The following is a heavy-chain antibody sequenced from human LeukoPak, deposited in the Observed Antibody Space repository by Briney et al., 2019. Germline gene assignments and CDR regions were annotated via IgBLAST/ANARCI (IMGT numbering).Heavy chain of an antibody. V-gene: IGHV3-74*01. J-gene: IGHJ4*02. CDR3: ARASIHCSGGSCYQHILGYLDY. Sequence: GGSLRLSCAASGFTFSSYWMHWVRQAPGKGLVWVSRINSDGSSTSYADSVKGRFTISRDNAKNTLYLQMNSLRAEDTAVYYCARASIHCSGGSCYQHILGYLDYWGQGTLVTVSS. D-gene: IGHD2-15*01. CDR1: GFTFSSYW. CDR2: INSDGSST.